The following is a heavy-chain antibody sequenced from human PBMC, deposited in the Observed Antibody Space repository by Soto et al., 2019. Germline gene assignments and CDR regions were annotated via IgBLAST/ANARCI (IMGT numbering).Heavy chain of an antibody. CDR3: ARPFDWLSNYYGMDV. CDR2: IIPIFGTA. Sequence: GASVKVSCKASGGTFSSYAISWVQQAPGQGLEWMGGIIPIFGTANYVQKFQGRVTITADESSSTAYMELSSLRSEDTAVYYCARPFDWLSNYYGMDVWGQGTTVTVSS. V-gene: IGHV1-69*13. D-gene: IGHD3-9*01. CDR1: GGTFSSYA. J-gene: IGHJ6*02.